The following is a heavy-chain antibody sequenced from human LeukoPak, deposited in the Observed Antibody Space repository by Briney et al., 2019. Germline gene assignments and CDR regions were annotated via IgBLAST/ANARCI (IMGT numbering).Heavy chain of an antibody. D-gene: IGHD3-10*01. CDR1: GGSISNYY. V-gene: IGHV4-59*08. CDR3: ARWEVRLNAFEM. J-gene: IGHJ3*02. Sequence: SETLSLTCTVSGGSISNYYWNWIRQPPGKGLEWIGYYSGSTNYNPSLKGRVTISVDTSKNQFSLRLSSVTAADTATYYCARWEVRLNAFEMWGQGTMVTVSS. CDR2: YSGST.